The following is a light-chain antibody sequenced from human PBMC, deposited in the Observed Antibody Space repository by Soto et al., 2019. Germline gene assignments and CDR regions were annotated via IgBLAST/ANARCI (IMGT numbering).Light chain of an antibody. CDR1: QSVSSSY. CDR2: GAS. V-gene: IGKV3-20*01. J-gene: IGKJ3*01. Sequence: EIGLTQSPGTLSLSPGERATLSCRASQSVSSSYLAWYQQKPGQAPRLLIYGASSRATGIPDSFSGSGSGTDCTLTISRLEPEEFAVYYCQQSGSSLFTFGPGTKVDIK. CDR3: QQSGSSLFT.